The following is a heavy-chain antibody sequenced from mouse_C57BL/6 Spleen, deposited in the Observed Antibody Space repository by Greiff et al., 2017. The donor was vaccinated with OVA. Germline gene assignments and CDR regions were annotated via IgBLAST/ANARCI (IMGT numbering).Heavy chain of an antibody. J-gene: IGHJ4*01. CDR2: IDPSDSYT. D-gene: IGHD1-1*01. CDR1: GYTFTSYW. CDR3: ASQVRNLLYYDAMDY. Sequence: VQLQQPGAELVMPGASVKLSCKASGYTFTSYWMHWVKQRPGQGLEWIGEIDPSDSYTNYNQKFKGKSTLTVDKSSSTAYMQLSSLTSEDSAVDYCASQVRNLLYYDAMDYWGQGTSVTVSS. V-gene: IGHV1-69*01.